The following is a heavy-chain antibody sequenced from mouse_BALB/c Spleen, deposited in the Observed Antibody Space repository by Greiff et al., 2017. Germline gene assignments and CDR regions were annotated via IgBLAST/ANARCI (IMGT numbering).Heavy chain of an antibody. CDR2: IWAGGST. J-gene: IGHJ4*01. CDR1: GFSLTSYG. CDR3: ARVLYYAMDY. Sequence: VQLVESGPGLVAPSQSLSITCTVSGFSLTSYGVHWVRQPPGKGLEWLGVIWAGGSTNYNSALMSRLSISKDNSKSQVFLKMNSLQTDDTAMYYCARVLYYAMDYWGQGTSVTVSS. V-gene: IGHV2-9*02.